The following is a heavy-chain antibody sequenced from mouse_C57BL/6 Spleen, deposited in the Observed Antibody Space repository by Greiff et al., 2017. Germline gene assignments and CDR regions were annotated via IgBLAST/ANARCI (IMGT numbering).Heavy chain of an antibody. CDR2: INPGSGGT. CDR1: GYAFTNYL. CDR3: ARGGTTVVAHYYAMDY. D-gene: IGHD1-1*01. J-gene: IGHJ4*01. Sequence: QVHVKQSGAELVRPGTSVKVSCKASGYAFTNYLIEWVKQRPGQGLEWIGVINPGSGGTNYNEKFKGKATLTADKSSSTAYMQLSSLTSEDSAVYFCARGGTTVVAHYYAMDYWGQGTSVTVSS. V-gene: IGHV1-54*01.